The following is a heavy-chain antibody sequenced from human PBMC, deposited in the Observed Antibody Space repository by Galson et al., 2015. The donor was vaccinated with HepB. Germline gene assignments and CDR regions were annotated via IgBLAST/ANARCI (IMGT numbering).Heavy chain of an antibody. Sequence: QSGAEVKKPGESLRISCKGSGYSFTSYWISWVRQMPGKGLEWMGRIDPSDSYTNYSPSFQGHVTISADKSISTAYLQWSSLKASDTAMYYCARQGPMVRGPDPAFDIWGQGTMVTVSS. J-gene: IGHJ3*02. D-gene: IGHD3-10*01. V-gene: IGHV5-10-1*01. CDR1: GYSFTSYW. CDR2: IDPSDSYT. CDR3: ARQGPMVRGPDPAFDI.